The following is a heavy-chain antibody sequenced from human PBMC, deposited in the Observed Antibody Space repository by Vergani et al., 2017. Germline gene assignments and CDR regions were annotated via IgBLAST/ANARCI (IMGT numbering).Heavy chain of an antibody. D-gene: IGHD1-14*01. J-gene: IGHJ4*02. Sequence: QVQLVQSGAEVKKPGASVKVSCKASGYTFTDYFMHWVRQAPGQGFEWMGWINPNSGGTNYAQKFQGRVTMTRDTSISTAYMELSNLRSDDTAVYYCARVGTRSNRDYFDYWGQGTLVTVSS. CDR1: GYTFTDYF. CDR2: INPNSGGT. CDR3: ARVGTRSNRDYFDY. V-gene: IGHV1-2*02.